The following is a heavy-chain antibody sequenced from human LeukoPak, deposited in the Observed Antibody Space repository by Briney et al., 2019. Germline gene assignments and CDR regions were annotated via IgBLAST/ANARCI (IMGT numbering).Heavy chain of an antibody. Sequence: ASVTVSCKASGGTFSSYAISWVRQAPGQGLEWMGGIIPIFGTANYAQKFQGRVTITANESTSTAYMELSSLRSEDTAVYYCAGGDYNADYWGQGTLVTVSS. CDR2: IIPIFGTA. J-gene: IGHJ4*02. D-gene: IGHD4-11*01. CDR1: GGTFSSYA. CDR3: AGGDYNADY. V-gene: IGHV1-69*01.